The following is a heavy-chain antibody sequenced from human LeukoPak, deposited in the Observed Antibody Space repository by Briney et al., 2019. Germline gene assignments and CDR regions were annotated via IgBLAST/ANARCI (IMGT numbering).Heavy chain of an antibody. CDR3: AREVVAGGQ. D-gene: IGHD2-15*01. V-gene: IGHV3-21*01. CDR2: ISGSTTYI. CDR1: GFTFSSYS. J-gene: IGHJ4*02. Sequence: GGSLRLSCVACGFTFSSYSMNWVRQAPGKGLEWVSSISGSTTYIYYADSVKGRFTISRDNVENSLFLQMNSLRAEDTAVYYCAREVVAGGQWGQGTLVTVSS.